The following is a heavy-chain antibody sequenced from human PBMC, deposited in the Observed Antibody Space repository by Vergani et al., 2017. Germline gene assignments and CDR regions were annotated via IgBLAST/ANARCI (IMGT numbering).Heavy chain of an antibody. CDR1: GGTFSSYA. Sequence: QVQLVQSGAEVKKPGSSVKVSCKASGGTFSSYAISWVRQAPGQGLEWMGGIIPIFGTANYAQKFQGRVTITADESTSTAYMELSSLRSEDTAVYYCASGDTMVRGVIITGYYYYMDVWGKGPMV. J-gene: IGHJ6*03. V-gene: IGHV1-69*01. CDR2: IIPIFGTA. D-gene: IGHD3-10*01. CDR3: ASGDTMVRGVIITGYYYYMDV.